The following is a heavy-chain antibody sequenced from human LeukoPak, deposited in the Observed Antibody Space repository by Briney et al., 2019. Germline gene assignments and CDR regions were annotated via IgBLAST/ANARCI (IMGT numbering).Heavy chain of an antibody. CDR3: ASILTFGGWHCFDY. D-gene: IGHD6-19*01. CDR1: GGSISSGGYY. V-gene: IGHV4-30-2*01. CDR2: IYHSGST. J-gene: IGHJ4*02. Sequence: SETLSLTCTVSGGSISSGGYYWSWIRQPPGKGLEWIGYIYHSGSTYYNPSLKSRVTISVDRSKNQFSLKLSSVTAADTAVYYCASILTFGGWHCFDYWGQGILVPVSS.